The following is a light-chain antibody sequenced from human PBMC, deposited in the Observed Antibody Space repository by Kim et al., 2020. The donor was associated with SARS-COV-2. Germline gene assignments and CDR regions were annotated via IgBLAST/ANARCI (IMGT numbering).Light chain of an antibody. V-gene: IGLV2-11*03. CDR2: DVS. CDR3: CSYAGNFAFV. CDR1: RSDVGAYND. Sequence: GKEVTISCTGTRSDVGAYNDVYGYQQHPGKDHKVMIYDVSRRPSGVHDRFYGSKSGNTASLTISGLQAEDEADYYCCSYAGNFAFVFVGGTQMTV. J-gene: IGLJ3*02.